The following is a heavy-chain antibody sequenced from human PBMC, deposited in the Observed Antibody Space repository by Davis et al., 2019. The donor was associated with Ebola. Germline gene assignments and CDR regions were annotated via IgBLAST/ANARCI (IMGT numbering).Heavy chain of an antibody. D-gene: IGHD5-12*01. V-gene: IGHV3-21*01. Sequence: GESLKISCVASEFTFRSYWFHWVRQAPGKGLEWVSSISSRGTYIYYADSVKGRFTISRDNAKNSLYLQMNSLRAEDTAMYYCARSATLATILKNWFDPWGQGTLVTVSS. CDR2: ISSRGTYI. J-gene: IGHJ5*02. CDR1: EFTFRSYW. CDR3: ARSATLATILKNWFDP.